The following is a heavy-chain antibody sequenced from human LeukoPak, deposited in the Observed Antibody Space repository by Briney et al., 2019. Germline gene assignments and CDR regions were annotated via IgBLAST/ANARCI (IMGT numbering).Heavy chain of an antibody. CDR1: GFLFSSYS. CDR3: ARSIPYGTTWYGRSDY. V-gene: IGHV3-7*03. Sequence: GGSLRLSCAASGFLFSSYSMTWVRQAPGKGLEWAANIKPDGTTKFYVDSVKGRFTISRDNALNSLYLQMNSLRAEDTAIYYCARSIPYGTTWYGRSDYWGQGTLVTVSS. CDR2: IKPDGTTK. D-gene: IGHD6-13*01. J-gene: IGHJ4*02.